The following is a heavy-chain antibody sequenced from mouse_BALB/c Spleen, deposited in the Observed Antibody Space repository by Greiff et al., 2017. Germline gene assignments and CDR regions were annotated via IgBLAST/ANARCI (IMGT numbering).Heavy chain of an antibody. Sequence: EVMLVESGGGLVKPGGSLKLSCAASGFTFSSYAMSWVRQTPEKRLEWVATISSGGSYTYYPDSVKGRFTISRDNAKNTLYLQMSSLRSEDTAMYYCARLYNDYDGGFAYWGQGTLVTVSA. CDR2: ISSGGSYT. V-gene: IGHV5-9-1*01. CDR3: ARLYNDYDGGFAY. D-gene: IGHD2-4*01. CDR1: GFTFSSYA. J-gene: IGHJ3*01.